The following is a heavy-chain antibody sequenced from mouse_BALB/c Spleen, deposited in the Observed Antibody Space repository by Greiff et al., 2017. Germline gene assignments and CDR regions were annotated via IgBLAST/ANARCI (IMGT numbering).Heavy chain of an antibody. CDR1: GFTFSSFG. Sequence: EVMLVESGGGLVQPGGSRKLSCAASGFTFSSFGMHWVRQAPEKGLEWVAYISSGSSTIYYADTVKGRFTISRDNPKNTLFLQMTSLRSEDTAMYYCARSGTGRYFDVWGAGTTVTVSS. J-gene: IGHJ1*01. CDR2: ISSGSSTI. D-gene: IGHD4-1*01. CDR3: ARSGTGRYFDV. V-gene: IGHV5-17*02.